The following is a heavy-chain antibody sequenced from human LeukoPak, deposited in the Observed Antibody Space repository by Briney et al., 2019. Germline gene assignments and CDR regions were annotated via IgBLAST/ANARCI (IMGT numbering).Heavy chain of an antibody. V-gene: IGHV3-21*01. CDR1: GFIFSTYS. J-gene: IGHJ6*02. CDR3: ARVAFGLYVMDV. Sequence: PGGSLRLSCAASGFIFSTYSMNWVRQAPGKGLEWVSSISSDSAYIYYADSLKGRFTISRDNAKTSLYLQMSSLRAEDTAVYYRARVAFGLYVMDVWGQGTTVTVSS. D-gene: IGHD3/OR15-3a*01. CDR2: ISSDSAYI.